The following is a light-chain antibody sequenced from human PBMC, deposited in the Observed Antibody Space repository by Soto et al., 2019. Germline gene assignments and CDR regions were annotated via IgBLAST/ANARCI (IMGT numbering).Light chain of an antibody. CDR2: WAS. Sequence: DIVMTQSPDSLALSLGERATINCKSSQSVLSSSDNKNLLAWFQHKPGQPPRLLIYWASTRESGVPDRFSGSGSGTDFTLTISSLQAVDVAIYYCQHYYSPPVTFGQGTKVEIK. V-gene: IGKV4-1*01. J-gene: IGKJ1*01. CDR3: QHYYSPPVT. CDR1: QSVLSSSDNKNL.